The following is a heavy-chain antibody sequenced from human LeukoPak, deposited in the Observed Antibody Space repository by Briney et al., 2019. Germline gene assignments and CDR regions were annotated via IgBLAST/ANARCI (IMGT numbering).Heavy chain of an antibody. CDR2: IVVGSGNT. Sequence: ASVKVSCKASGLTFTSSAMQWVRQARGQRLEWIGWIVVGSGNTNYAQKFQERVTITRDMSTSTAYMELSSLRSEDTAVYYCARYYYDSSYAFDIWGQGTMVTVSS. V-gene: IGHV1-58*02. D-gene: IGHD3-22*01. CDR3: ARYYYDSSYAFDI. J-gene: IGHJ3*02. CDR1: GLTFTSSA.